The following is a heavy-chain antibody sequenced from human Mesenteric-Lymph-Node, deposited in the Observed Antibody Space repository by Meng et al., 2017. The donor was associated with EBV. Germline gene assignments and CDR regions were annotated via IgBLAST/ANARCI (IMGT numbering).Heavy chain of an antibody. CDR1: GDSFSAYY. CDR2: VIHSGNT. D-gene: IGHD3-16*01. CDR3: ATGWGKANY. J-gene: IGHJ4*02. Sequence: QGQLQQWGAGLLKPSGTLSLLCDGYGDSFSAYYWRWIRQPPGRGLEWIGDVIHSGNTSYSPSLKSRVTISVDTSKRQFSLKLRSMTAADTAVYYCATGWGKANYWGQGTLVTVSS. V-gene: IGHV4-34*12.